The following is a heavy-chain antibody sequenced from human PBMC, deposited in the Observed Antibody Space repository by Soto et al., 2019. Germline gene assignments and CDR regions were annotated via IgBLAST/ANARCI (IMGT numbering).Heavy chain of an antibody. J-gene: IGHJ6*02. V-gene: IGHV3-30*18. CDR3: AKDLAPGPDLWYPIPYGMDV. Sequence: GGSLRLSCAASGFTFSSYGMHWVRQAPGKGLEWVAVISYDGSNKYYADSVKGRFTISRDNSKNTLYLQMNSLRAEDTAVYYCAKDLAPGPDLWYPIPYGMDVWGQGTTVTVSS. D-gene: IGHD3-10*01. CDR2: ISYDGSNK. CDR1: GFTFSSYG.